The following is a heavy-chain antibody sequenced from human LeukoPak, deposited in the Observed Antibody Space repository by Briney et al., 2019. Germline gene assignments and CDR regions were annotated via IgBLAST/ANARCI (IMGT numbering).Heavy chain of an antibody. CDR2: IYHSGST. CDR1: GYSISSGYY. Sequence: KTSETLSLTCTVSGYSISSGYYWGWIRQPPGKGLEWIGSIYHSGSTYYNPSLKSRVTISVDTSKNQFSLKLSSVTAADTAVYYCARERIAAAGTESFCYWGQGTLVTVSS. V-gene: IGHV4-38-2*02. J-gene: IGHJ4*02. D-gene: IGHD6-13*01. CDR3: ARERIAAAGTESFCY.